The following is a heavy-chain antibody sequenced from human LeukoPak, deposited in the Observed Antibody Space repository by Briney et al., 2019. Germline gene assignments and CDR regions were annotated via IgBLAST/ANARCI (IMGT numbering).Heavy chain of an antibody. D-gene: IGHD6-13*01. Sequence: SETLSLTCSVSGGSISTYYWTWIRQPPGKGLEWIGYIYDTGSTIYHLSLKSRATISVDMSKNQFSLKLSSVTAADTAVYYCARVGLAAGPNYYGMDVWGKGTTVTVSS. J-gene: IGHJ6*04. CDR2: IYDTGST. CDR1: GGSISTYY. V-gene: IGHV4-59*01. CDR3: ARVGLAAGPNYYGMDV.